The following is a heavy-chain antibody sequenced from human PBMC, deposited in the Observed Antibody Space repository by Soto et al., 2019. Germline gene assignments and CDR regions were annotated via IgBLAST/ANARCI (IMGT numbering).Heavy chain of an antibody. CDR3: ARSHWNDPFDY. J-gene: IGHJ4*02. D-gene: IGHD1-1*01. CDR2: INHSGST. CDR1: GGSFSGYY. V-gene: IGHV4-34*01. Sequence: SETLSLTCAVYGGSFSGYYWSWIRQPPGKGLEWIGEINHSGSTNYNPSLKSRVTISVDTSKNQFSLKLSSVTAADTAVYYCARSHWNDPFDYWGQGTLVTVSS.